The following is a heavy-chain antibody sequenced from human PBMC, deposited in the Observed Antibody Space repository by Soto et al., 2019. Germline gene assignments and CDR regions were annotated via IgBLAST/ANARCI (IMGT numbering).Heavy chain of an antibody. V-gene: IGHV1-69*12. J-gene: IGHJ4*02. CDR3: AGEVGGTGLHF. CDR1: GGNFKNYG. CDR2: LIPMFGVA. Sequence: QVQLVQSGAEVKKPGSSVKVSCRTSGGNFKNYGFSWVRQAPGQGLEWMGGLIPMFGVANYGQIFQGRLTITADESTSTPYMELSSLKSEDTAVYYCAGEVGGTGLHFWGQGTLVTVSS. D-gene: IGHD3-9*01.